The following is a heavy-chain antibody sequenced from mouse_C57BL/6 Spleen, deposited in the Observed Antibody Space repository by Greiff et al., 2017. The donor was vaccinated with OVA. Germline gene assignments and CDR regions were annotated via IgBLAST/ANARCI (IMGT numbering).Heavy chain of an antibody. D-gene: IGHD2-3*01. J-gene: IGHJ3*01. CDR3: AREGGGYSFAY. CDR1: GYTFTDYY. Sequence: VQLQQSGPVLVKPGASVKMSCKASGYTFTDYYMNWVKQSPGKSLEWIGVINPYHGGTSYNQKFKGKATLTVDKSSSTAYMELNSLTSEDAAVYYCAREGGGYSFAYWGQGTLVTVSA. V-gene: IGHV1-19*01. CDR2: INPYHGGT.